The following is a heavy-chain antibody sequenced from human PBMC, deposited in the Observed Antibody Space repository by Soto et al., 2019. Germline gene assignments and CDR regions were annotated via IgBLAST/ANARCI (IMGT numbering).Heavy chain of an antibody. Sequence: QVQLVQSGAEVKKPGSSVKVSCKSSGGTFSSHSINWVRLAPGQGLEWMGGIIPIFGPANFAKKFQGRVTITADESTTTAYMELSTLTSEDTAVYYCATGSFTSTGGRIGYHYNAMDVWGQGTTVTVSS. CDR3: ATGSFTSTGGRIGYHYNAMDV. J-gene: IGHJ6*02. V-gene: IGHV1-69*01. D-gene: IGHD1-1*01. CDR2: IIPIFGPA. CDR1: GGTFSSHS.